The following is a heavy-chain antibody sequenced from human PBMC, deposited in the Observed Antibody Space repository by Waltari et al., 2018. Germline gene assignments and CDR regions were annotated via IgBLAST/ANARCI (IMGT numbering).Heavy chain of an antibody. D-gene: IGHD4-17*01. CDR1: GFTFTSYS. V-gene: IGHV3-21*06. CDR2: ITSSSSYI. J-gene: IGHJ4*02. Sequence: EVQLVESGGGLVKPGGSLRLSCAASGFTFTSYSMNWVRQAPGKGLEWVSSITSSSSYIYYTDSVKGRFTISRDNAKNLLYLQMNSLSAEDTAGYYCARDGDYDYWGQGTLVTVSS. CDR3: ARDGDYDY.